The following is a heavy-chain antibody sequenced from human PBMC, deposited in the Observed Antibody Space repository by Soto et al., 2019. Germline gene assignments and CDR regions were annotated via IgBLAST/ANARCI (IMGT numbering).Heavy chain of an antibody. CDR3: ARLVNIFDFDY. J-gene: IGHJ4*02. D-gene: IGHD2-21*01. Sequence: PGESLKISCNGSGYSFTSYWIGWVRQMPGKGLEWMGIIYVGDSNTRYSPSFQGQVTISAGKSISTAYLQWSSLKASDTAMYYCARLVNIFDFDYWGQGTLVTVSS. CDR1: GYSFTSYW. V-gene: IGHV5-51*01. CDR2: IYVGDSNT.